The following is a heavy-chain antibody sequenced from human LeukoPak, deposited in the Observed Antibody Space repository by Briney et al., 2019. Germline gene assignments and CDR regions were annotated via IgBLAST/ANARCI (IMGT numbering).Heavy chain of an antibody. D-gene: IGHD3-10*01. J-gene: IGHJ4*02. CDR2: INHSGST. CDR1: GGSFSGYY. Sequence: SETLSLTCAVYGGSFSGYYWSWIRQPPGKGLEWIGEINHSGSTNYNPSLKSRVTISVDASKKQFSLKLTSVTAADTAVYYCASLRGYFYGIDSWGQGTLVTVSS. V-gene: IGHV4-34*01. CDR3: ASLRGYFYGIDS.